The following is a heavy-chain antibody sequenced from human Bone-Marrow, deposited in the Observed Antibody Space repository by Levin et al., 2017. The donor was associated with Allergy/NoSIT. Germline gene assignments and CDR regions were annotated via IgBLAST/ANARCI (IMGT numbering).Heavy chain of an antibody. CDR2: IGWDGVTT. J-gene: IGHJ4*02. Sequence: HAGGSLRLSCAASGFTFDDYTMHWVRQAPGKGLEWVSLIGWDGVTTYYADSVKGRFTISRDNSKNSLYLQMNSLRTEDTALYYCAKDSALRGDSSVDYWGQGTLVTVSS. D-gene: IGHD5-18*01. CDR1: GFTFDDYT. V-gene: IGHV3-43*01. CDR3: AKDSALRGDSSVDY.